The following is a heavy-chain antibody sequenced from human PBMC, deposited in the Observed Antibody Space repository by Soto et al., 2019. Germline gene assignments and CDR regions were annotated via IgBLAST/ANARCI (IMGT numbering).Heavy chain of an antibody. CDR2: IKSKTDGGTT. J-gene: IGHJ4*02. Sequence: GGSLRLSCAASGFTFSNAWMSWVRQAPGKGLEWVGRIKSKTDGGTTDYAAPVKGRFTISRDDSKNTLYLQMNSLKTEDTAVYYCTAEPNGSYSSSWYVDYWGRGTLVTVSS. V-gene: IGHV3-15*01. CDR3: TAEPNGSYSSSWYVDY. CDR1: GFTFSNAW. D-gene: IGHD6-13*01.